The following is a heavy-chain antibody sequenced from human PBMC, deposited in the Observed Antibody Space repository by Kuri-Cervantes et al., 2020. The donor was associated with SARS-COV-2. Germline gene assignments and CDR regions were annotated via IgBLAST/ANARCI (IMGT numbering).Heavy chain of an antibody. D-gene: IGHD6-19*01. CDR1: GFTFSSYA. CDR2: ISGSGGST. J-gene: IGHJ5*02. V-gene: IGHV3-23*01. Sequence: GGSLRLSCAASGFTFSSYAMSWVRQAPGKGLEWVSAISGSGGSTYYADSVKGRFTISRDNSKNTLYLQMNSLRAEDTAVYYCARGPAVAGQGWFDPWGQGTLVTVSS. CDR3: ARGPAVAGQGWFDP.